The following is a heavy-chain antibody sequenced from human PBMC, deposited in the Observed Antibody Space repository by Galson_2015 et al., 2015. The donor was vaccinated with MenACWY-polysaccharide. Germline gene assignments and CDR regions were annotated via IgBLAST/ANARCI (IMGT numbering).Heavy chain of an antibody. CDR1: GYSFTSYY. CDR2: VWPGDSDA. CDR3: PRRSYHFLDF. V-gene: IGHV5-51*01. D-gene: IGHD2-2*01. J-gene: IGHJ4*02. Sequence: QSGAEVKKPRESLTISCTGSGYSFTSYYLGWVRQMPGKGLEWMGIVWPGDSDARYSPSFQGQVTISVDKSISTAYLQWTSLKASDTAIYYCPRRSYHFLDFWGQGTLVTVSS.